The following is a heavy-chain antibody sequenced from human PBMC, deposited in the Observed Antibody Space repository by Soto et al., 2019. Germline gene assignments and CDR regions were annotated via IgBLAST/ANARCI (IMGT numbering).Heavy chain of an antibody. J-gene: IGHJ3*02. D-gene: IGHD1-26*01. V-gene: IGHV1-18*01. CDR2: IGVYNGNT. CDR3: ARDIAGGEDI. Sequence: QVQLVQSGAEVKKPGASVKVSCKASGYNFNNYGVTWVRQAPGXXLEWXXXIGVYNGNTKYPQKVQGRVTVTADTSTSTAYMELRSLTSDDTAVYYCARDIAGGEDIWGQGTMVTVSS. CDR1: GYNFNNYG.